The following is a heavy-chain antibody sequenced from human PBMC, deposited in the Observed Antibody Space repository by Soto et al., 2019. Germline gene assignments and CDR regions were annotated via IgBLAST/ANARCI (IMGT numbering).Heavy chain of an antibody. CDR3: ATVSSGYYSIDY. D-gene: IGHD3-22*01. CDR2: IYSGGST. Sequence: SLRLSCAASGFTVSSNYMSWVRQAPGKGLEWVSVIYSGGSTYYADSVKGRFTISRDNSKNTLYLQMNSLRAEDTAVYYCATVSSGYYSIDYWGQGTLVTVSS. V-gene: IGHV3-53*01. CDR1: GFTVSSNY. J-gene: IGHJ4*02.